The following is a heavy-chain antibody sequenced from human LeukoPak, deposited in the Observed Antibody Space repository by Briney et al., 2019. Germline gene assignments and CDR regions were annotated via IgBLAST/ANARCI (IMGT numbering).Heavy chain of an antibody. CDR1: GGSISSGGYS. D-gene: IGHD6-19*01. Sequence: SQTLSLTCAVSGGSISSGGYSWSWIRQPPGKGLEWIGYIYHSGRTYYNPSLKSRVTISADTSKNQFSLKLSSVTAADSAMYYCARLGSSAPLYYFDYWGQGTLVTVSS. CDR3: ARLGSSAPLYYFDY. J-gene: IGHJ4*02. V-gene: IGHV4-30-2*03. CDR2: IYHSGRT.